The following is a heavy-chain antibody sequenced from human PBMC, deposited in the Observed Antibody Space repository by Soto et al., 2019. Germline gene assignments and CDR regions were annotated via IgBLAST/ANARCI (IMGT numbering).Heavy chain of an antibody. CDR3: AREGDYSGSGTYSPPRYYGMYV. D-gene: IGHD3-10*01. Sequence: QVQLVQSGVEVKKAGASVKVSCKASGYTFSSYGISWARQAPGQGLEWMGWISDYNGNTHYAQKFQGRLIMTTDTSTMKAYMESRGLRSDDTAVYFCAREGDYSGSGTYSPPRYYGMYVWGQGTTVTVSS. V-gene: IGHV1-18*01. CDR1: GYTFSSYG. CDR2: ISDYNGNT. J-gene: IGHJ6*02.